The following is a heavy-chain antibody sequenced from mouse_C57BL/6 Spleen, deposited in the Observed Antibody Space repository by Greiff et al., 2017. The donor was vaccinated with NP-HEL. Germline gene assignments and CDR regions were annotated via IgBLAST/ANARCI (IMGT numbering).Heavy chain of an antibody. CDR2: IDPSDSYT. D-gene: IGHD2-4*01. V-gene: IGHV1-69*01. Sequence: QVQLQQPGAELVMPGASVKLSCKASGYTFTSYWMHWVKQRPGQGLEWIGEIDPSDSYTNYNQKFKGKSTLTVDKSSSTAYMQLSSLTSEDSAVYYCARGNEYDGDWYFDVWGTGTTVTVSS. CDR3: ARGNEYDGDWYFDV. CDR1: GYTFTSYW. J-gene: IGHJ1*03.